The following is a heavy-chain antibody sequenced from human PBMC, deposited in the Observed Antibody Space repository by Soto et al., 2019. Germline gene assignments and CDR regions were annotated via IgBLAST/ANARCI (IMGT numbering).Heavy chain of an antibody. CDR1: GYTFTSYG. V-gene: IGHV1-18*01. J-gene: IGHJ4*02. CDR3: ARDLYDSSGYYWRGDY. CDR2: ISAYNGNT. Sequence: QVQLVQSGAEVKKPGASVKVSCKASGYTFTSYGISWVRQAPGQGLEWMGWISAYNGNTNYAQKLQGRVTMTTDTSTSTAYRELRSLRSDDTAVYYCARDLYDSSGYYWRGDYWGQGTLVTVSS. D-gene: IGHD3-22*01.